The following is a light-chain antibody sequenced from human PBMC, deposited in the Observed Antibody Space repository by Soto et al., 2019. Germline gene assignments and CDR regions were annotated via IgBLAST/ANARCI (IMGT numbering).Light chain of an antibody. CDR3: QQRSNWPWT. CDR2: DAS. V-gene: IGKV3-11*01. CDR1: QSVSSY. Sequence: EIVITQSPATLSLSPGERATLSCRASQSVSSYLAWYQQKPGQAPRLLIYDASNRATGIPARFSGSGSGTDFTLTISSLEPEDFAVYYCQQRSNWPWTFGQGTKVDI. J-gene: IGKJ1*01.